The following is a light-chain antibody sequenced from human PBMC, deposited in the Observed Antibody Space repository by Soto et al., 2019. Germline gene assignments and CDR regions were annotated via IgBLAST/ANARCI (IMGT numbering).Light chain of an antibody. Sequence: QSALTQPASVSGSPGQSITISCTGTSSDVGSYDRVSWYQNHPGKAPKFMIYEGSQRPSGVSNRFSGSKSGNTASLTISGLQAEDEADYYCCSYAGNSTYVFGTGTKVTVL. V-gene: IGLV2-23*01. CDR1: SSDVGSYDR. CDR3: CSYAGNSTYV. J-gene: IGLJ1*01. CDR2: EGS.